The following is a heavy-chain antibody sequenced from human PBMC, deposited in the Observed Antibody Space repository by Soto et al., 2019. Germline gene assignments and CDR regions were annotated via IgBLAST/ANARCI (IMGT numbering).Heavy chain of an antibody. CDR1: GGSISTSAYY. Sequence: SETLSLTCTVSGGSISTSAYYWGWIRQPPGKGLEWIGTIYYSGTSYHNPSLKSRVTISVDTSKNQFSLTLTSVTAADTAVYYCASRVEGLYSGNDRYYFDYWGQGTLVT. D-gene: IGHD5-12*01. J-gene: IGHJ4*02. V-gene: IGHV4-39*01. CDR3: ASRVEGLYSGNDRYYFDY. CDR2: IYYSGTS.